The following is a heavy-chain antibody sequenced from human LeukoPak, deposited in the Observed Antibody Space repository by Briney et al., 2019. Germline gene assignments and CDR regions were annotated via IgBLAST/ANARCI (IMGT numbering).Heavy chain of an antibody. CDR2: IIPFSGTA. V-gene: IGHV1-69*13. J-gene: IGHJ4*02. CDR1: GGTFSSYA. CDR3: ASEGDCSGGSCPAKY. Sequence: SVKVSCKASGGTFSSYAISWVRQAPGQGLEWMGGIIPFSGTANYAQKFQGRVTITADESTSTAYMELSSLRSEDTAVYYCASEGDCSGGSCPAKYWGQGTLVTVSS. D-gene: IGHD2-15*01.